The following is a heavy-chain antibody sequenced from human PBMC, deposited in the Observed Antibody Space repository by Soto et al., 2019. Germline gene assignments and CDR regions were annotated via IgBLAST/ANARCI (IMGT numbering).Heavy chain of an antibody. CDR1: GGNFSGFA. J-gene: IGHJ5*02. CDR3: ATKKDFTLSPPAS. CDR2: IIPMFGTA. Sequence: QVQLVQSGAEVKKPGSSVKVSCKASGGNFSGFAISWVRQAPGQGLEWMGGIIPMFGTANYAQKFQGRVTIIADESTSTVYMELSSLGSEDTAVYYCATKKDFTLSPPASWGQGTLVTVSS. D-gene: IGHD3-10*02. V-gene: IGHV1-69*01.